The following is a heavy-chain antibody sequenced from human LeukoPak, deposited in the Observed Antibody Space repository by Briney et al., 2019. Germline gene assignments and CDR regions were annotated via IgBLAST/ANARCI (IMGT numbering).Heavy chain of an antibody. CDR1: GGSISSYY. CDR3: ARDSAYYDISGYYPYYMDV. Sequence: SETLSLTCTVSGGSISSYYWSWIRQPAGKGLEWIGRIYTSGSTNYNPSLKSRVTMSVDMSKNQFSLKLSSVTAADTAVYYCARDSAYYDISGYYPYYMDVWGKGTTVTVSS. CDR2: IYTSGST. D-gene: IGHD3-22*01. J-gene: IGHJ6*03. V-gene: IGHV4-4*07.